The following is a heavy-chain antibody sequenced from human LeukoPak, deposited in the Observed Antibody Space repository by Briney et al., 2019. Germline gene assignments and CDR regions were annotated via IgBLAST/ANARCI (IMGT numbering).Heavy chain of an antibody. CDR3: ATTTGYSRQPNDY. CDR1: GGSISSSSYY. V-gene: IGHV4-39*01. Sequence: SETLSLTCTVSGGSISSSSYYWGWIRQPPGKGLEWIGSIYYSGSTYYNPSLKSRVTISVDTSKSQFSLKLSSVTAADTAVYYCATTTGYSRQPNDYWGQGTLVTVSS. D-gene: IGHD6-13*01. CDR2: IYYSGST. J-gene: IGHJ4*02.